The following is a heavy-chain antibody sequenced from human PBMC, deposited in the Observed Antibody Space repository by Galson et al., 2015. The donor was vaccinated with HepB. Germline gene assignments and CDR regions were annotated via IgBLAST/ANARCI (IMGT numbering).Heavy chain of an antibody. Sequence: SLRLSCAASGFNFGDYAMIWFRQAPGKGLEWVGFIRSKAYGGTTEYAASVKGRFTISRDDSKSIAYLQMNSLKTEDTAVYYCTRDHCSSTSCAAWGYWGQGTLVTVSS. CDR2: IRSKAYGGTT. J-gene: IGHJ4*02. CDR3: TRDHCSSTSCAAWGY. CDR1: GFNFGDYA. V-gene: IGHV3-49*03. D-gene: IGHD2-2*01.